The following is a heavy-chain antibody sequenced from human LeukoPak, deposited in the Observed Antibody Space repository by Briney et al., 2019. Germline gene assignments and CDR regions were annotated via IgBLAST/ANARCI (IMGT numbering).Heavy chain of an antibody. D-gene: IGHD4-17*01. CDR3: AKRRYGDYGDFDY. CDR1: GFTFSAYA. Sequence: GGSLRLSCAASGFTFSAYAMSWVRQAPGKGLEWVSAISGSGGSTYYADSVKGRFSVSRDNSKNTVYLQMNSLRAEDTVVYYCAKRRYGDYGDFDYWGQGTLVTVSS. J-gene: IGHJ4*02. CDR2: ISGSGGST. V-gene: IGHV3-23*01.